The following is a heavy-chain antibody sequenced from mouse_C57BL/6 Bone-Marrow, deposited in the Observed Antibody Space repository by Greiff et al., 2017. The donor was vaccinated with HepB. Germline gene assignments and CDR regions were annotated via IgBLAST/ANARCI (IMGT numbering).Heavy chain of an antibody. CDR1: GFNIKDDY. D-gene: IGHD1-1*01. J-gene: IGHJ3*01. CDR3: TRTTVVAPFAY. V-gene: IGHV14-4*01. Sequence: SGAELVRPGASVKLSCTASGFNIKDDYMHWVKQRPEQGLEWIGWIDPENGDTEYASKFQGKATITADTSSNTAYLQLSSLTSEDTAVYYCTRTTVVAPFAYWGQGTLVTVSA. CDR2: IDPENGDT.